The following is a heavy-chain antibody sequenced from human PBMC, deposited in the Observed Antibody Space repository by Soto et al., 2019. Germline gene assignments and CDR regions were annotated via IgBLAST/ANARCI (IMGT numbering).Heavy chain of an antibody. CDR1: GGSISPYY. Sequence: QVQLQESGPGLVKPSETLSLTCTVSGGSISPYYWNWIRQPPGNGLEWIVNSYYSGSTNYNPSLRVLEPLSLAPYLTQFSLMLSSVTAADTAIYYCARPYYDILTGYYFDTFDLWGQGTMVTVSS. J-gene: IGHJ3*01. CDR2: SYYSGST. CDR3: ARPYYDILTGYYFDTFDL. V-gene: IGHV4-59*08. D-gene: IGHD3-9*01.